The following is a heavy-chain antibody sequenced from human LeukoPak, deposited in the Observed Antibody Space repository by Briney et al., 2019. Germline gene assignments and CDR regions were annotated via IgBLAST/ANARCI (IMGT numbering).Heavy chain of an antibody. J-gene: IGHJ6*01. Sequence: PGGSLTLSCSASGFTLCNFEMHGVRQAPGKGLEWVSYISTSSSTIYYADSVKGRFTISRDNAKNSLYLQMNSLRAEDTAIYYCAQDGYGSNSHGMDVWGQGTTVTVSS. CDR3: AQDGYGSNSHGMDV. V-gene: IGHV3-48*03. CDR2: ISTSSSTI. D-gene: IGHD4-23*01. CDR1: GFTLCNFE.